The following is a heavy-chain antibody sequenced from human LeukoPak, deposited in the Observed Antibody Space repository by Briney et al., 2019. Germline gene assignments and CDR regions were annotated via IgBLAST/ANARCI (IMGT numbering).Heavy chain of an antibody. Sequence: PGGSLRLSCAASGFIFSGYWMSWVRQAPGKGLEWVANIKQDGSETYYVDSVKGRFTISRDNAKNSLYLQMNSLRGEDTAVYYCAREDVITTTEDYWGQGTLVTASS. CDR2: IKQDGSET. V-gene: IGHV3-7*03. D-gene: IGHD4/OR15-4a*01. CDR3: AREDVITTTEDY. CDR1: GFIFSGYW. J-gene: IGHJ4*02.